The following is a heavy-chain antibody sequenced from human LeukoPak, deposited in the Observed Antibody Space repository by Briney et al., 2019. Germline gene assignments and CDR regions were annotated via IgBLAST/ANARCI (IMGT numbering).Heavy chain of an antibody. CDR3: ARHGRDYDILTGYYKLGWLDP. J-gene: IGHJ5*02. D-gene: IGHD3-9*01. CDR1: GGSFSGYY. V-gene: IGHV4-34*01. CDR2: INHSGST. Sequence: SETLSLTCAVYGGSFSGYYWSWIRQPPGKGLEWIGEINHSGSTNYNPSLKSRVTISVDTSKNQFSLKLSSVTAADTAVYYCARHGRDYDILTGYYKLGWLDPWGQGTLVTVSS.